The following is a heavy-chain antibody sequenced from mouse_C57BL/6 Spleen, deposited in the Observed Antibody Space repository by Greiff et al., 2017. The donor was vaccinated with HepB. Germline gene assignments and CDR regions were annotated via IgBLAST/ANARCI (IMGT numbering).Heavy chain of an antibody. CDR1: GFTFSDFY. J-gene: IGHJ3*01. CDR3: ARDAEGSWFAY. V-gene: IGHV7-1*01. CDR2: SRNKANDYTT. Sequence: EVKLVESGGGLVQSGRSLRLSCATSGFTFSDFYMEWVRQAPGKGLEWIAASRNKANDYTTEYSASVKGRFIVSRDTSQSILYLEMNALRAEDTAMYYCARDAEGSWFAYWGQGTLVTVSA.